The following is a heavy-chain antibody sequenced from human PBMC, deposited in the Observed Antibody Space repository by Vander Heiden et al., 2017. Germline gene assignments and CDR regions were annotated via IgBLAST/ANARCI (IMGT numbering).Heavy chain of an antibody. CDR3: ARDGGYSSGKYYFDY. V-gene: IGHV3-33*01. D-gene: IGHD6-19*01. Sequence: QVQLVESGGGVVPPGRSLRLSCAASGFTFSSSGMHWVRQAPGKGLEWVAVIWYDGSKKYYAGSVKGRFTISRDNAKNTLYLQMNSLRAEDTAVYYCARDGGYSSGKYYFDYWGQGTLVTVSS. CDR1: GFTFSSSG. J-gene: IGHJ4*02. CDR2: IWYDGSKK.